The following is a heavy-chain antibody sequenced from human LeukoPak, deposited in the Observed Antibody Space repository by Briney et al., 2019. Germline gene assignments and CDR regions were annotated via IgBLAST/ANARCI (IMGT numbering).Heavy chain of an antibody. CDR2: ITGSGGST. J-gene: IGHJ4*02. CDR1: GFTFTNYA. Sequence: PGGSLRLSCAASGFTFTNYAMSWVRQAPGKGLEWVSAITGSGGSTFYADSVKGRFTISRDNSKNTLCLQMNSLRAEDTAVYYCARPAGGYGDSANKFDYWGQGTLVTVSS. CDR3: ARPAGGYGDSANKFDY. D-gene: IGHD4-17*01. V-gene: IGHV3-23*01.